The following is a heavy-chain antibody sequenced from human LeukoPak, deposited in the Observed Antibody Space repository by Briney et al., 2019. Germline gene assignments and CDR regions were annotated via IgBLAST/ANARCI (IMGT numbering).Heavy chain of an antibody. Sequence: RSLRLSCAASGFTFSSYGMHWVRQAPGKGLEWVAVIWYDGNNKYYADSVKGRFTISRDNSKNTLYLQMNSLRAEDTAVYYCARAEGYYDSSGNDAFDIWGQGTMVTVSS. V-gene: IGHV3-33*01. CDR3: ARAEGYYDSSGNDAFDI. CDR2: IWYDGNNK. D-gene: IGHD3-22*01. J-gene: IGHJ3*02. CDR1: GFTFSSYG.